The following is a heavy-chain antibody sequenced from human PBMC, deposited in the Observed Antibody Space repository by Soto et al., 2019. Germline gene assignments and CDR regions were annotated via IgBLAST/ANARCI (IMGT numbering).Heavy chain of an antibody. J-gene: IGHJ6*02. V-gene: IGHV3-30-3*01. D-gene: IGHD3-22*01. Sequence: PGGSLRLSCAASGFTFSSYAMHWVRQAPGKGLEWVAVISYDGSNKYYADSVKGRFTISRDNSKNTLYLQMNSLRAEDTAVYYCARDLITMIVVVISYGMDVWGQGTTVTRLL. CDR3: ARDLITMIVVVISYGMDV. CDR2: ISYDGSNK. CDR1: GFTFSSYA.